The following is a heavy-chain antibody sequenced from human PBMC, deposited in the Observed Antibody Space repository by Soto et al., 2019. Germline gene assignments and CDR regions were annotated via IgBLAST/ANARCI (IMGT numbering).Heavy chain of an antibody. V-gene: IGHV4-59*01. Sequence: SETLSLTCTVFGGSISSYYWSWIRQPPGKGLEWIGYIYYSGSTNYNPSLKSRVTISVDTSKNQFSLKLSSVTAADTAVYYCARPLRFLEWFPGRFDPWGQGTLVTVSS. J-gene: IGHJ5*02. D-gene: IGHD3-3*01. CDR1: GGSISSYY. CDR3: ARPLRFLEWFPGRFDP. CDR2: IYYSGST.